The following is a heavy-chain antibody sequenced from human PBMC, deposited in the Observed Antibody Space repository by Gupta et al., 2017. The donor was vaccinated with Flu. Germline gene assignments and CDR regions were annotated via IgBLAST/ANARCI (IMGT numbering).Heavy chain of an antibody. V-gene: IGHV4-39*01. CDR2: IYYAGTT. Sequence: QLQLQESGPGLVKPSETLSLTCTVSGGSIRRSSYYWAWIRQSPGKGLEWIGSIYYAGTTYYSPSLKSRVTISVDTSKNEFSLRLNSVTAADTAVYYCARPYSEFFYGLDGWGQGTTVIVSS. CDR3: ARPYSEFFYGLDG. CDR1: GGSIRRSSYY. D-gene: IGHD3-10*01. J-gene: IGHJ6*02.